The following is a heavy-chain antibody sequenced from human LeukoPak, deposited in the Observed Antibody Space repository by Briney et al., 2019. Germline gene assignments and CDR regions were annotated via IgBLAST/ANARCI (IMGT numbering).Heavy chain of an antibody. Sequence: PSETLSLTCTVSSGSLSTSNYYWGWVRQPPGKALEWIGNIYYSGITYYNPSLKSRVTISVDTSKNQFSLRLRSVTAADTAVYYCARLSWFGESIYYFDYWGQGTLVTVSS. D-gene: IGHD3-10*01. J-gene: IGHJ4*02. CDR3: ARLSWFGESIYYFDY. V-gene: IGHV4-39*01. CDR1: SGSLSTSNYY. CDR2: IYYSGIT.